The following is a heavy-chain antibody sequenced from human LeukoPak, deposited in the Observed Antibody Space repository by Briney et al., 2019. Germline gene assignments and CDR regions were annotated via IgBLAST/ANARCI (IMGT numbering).Heavy chain of an antibody. D-gene: IGHD6-13*01. CDR2: ISYRTSHI. Sequence: GGSLRLSCTASGFTFSDCDMNWFRQAPGKGLEWVSSISYRTSHIYYADSVKGRFTISRDNAKNSLYLQMDSMRAEDTAVYFCGRAFPPLRTAAAGDYWGQGTLVTVSS. CDR3: GRAFPPLRTAAAGDY. J-gene: IGHJ4*02. V-gene: IGHV3-21*01. CDR1: GFTFSDCD.